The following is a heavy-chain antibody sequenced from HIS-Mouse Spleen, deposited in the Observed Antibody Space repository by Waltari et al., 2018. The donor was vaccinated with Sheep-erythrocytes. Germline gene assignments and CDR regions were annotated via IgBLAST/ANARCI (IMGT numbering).Heavy chain of an antibody. J-gene: IGHJ4*02. CDR2: VIPSLGIA. V-gene: IGHV1-69*04. CDR1: GGTFSSYA. CDR3: AQTGATTPHFDY. Sequence: QVQLVQSGAEVKKPGSSVKVSCKAAGGTFSSYATSWVRQAPGQGLEWMGKVIPSLGIANYAQKVQGRVTITADKSTSTAYMELSSLRSEDTAVYYCAQTGATTPHFDYWGQGTLVTVSS. D-gene: IGHD1-26*01.